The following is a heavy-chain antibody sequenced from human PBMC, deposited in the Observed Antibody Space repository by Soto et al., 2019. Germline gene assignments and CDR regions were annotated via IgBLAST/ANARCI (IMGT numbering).Heavy chain of an antibody. D-gene: IGHD5-12*01. V-gene: IGHV4-61*08. Sequence: PSETLSLTCTVSGGSISSGGYYWSWIRQPPGKGLEWIGYIYYSGTTNYNPSLKSRVTISVDTSNNQFSLKLSSVTAADTAVYYCARRYSYVSMDVWGQGTTVTVSS. CDR2: IYYSGTT. CDR1: GGSISSGGYY. J-gene: IGHJ6*02. CDR3: ARRYSYVSMDV.